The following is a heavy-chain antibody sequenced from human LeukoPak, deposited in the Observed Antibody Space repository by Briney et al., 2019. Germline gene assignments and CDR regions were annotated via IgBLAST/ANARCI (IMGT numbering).Heavy chain of an antibody. V-gene: IGHV1-8*02. CDR2: INPNSGNT. J-gene: IGHJ6*03. Sequence: ASEKVSCKASGYTFTGYYMNWVRQAPGQGLEWMGWINPNSGNTGYAQKFQGRVTMTRNTSISTAYMELSSLRSEDTAVYYCARGVDCSGGSCYSINYYYYYMDVWGKGTTVTISS. CDR1: GYTFTGYY. CDR3: ARGVDCSGGSCYSINYYYYYMDV. D-gene: IGHD2-15*01.